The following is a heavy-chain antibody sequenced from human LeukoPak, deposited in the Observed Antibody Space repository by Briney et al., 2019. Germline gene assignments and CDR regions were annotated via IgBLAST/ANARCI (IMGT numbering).Heavy chain of an antibody. CDR1: XFTFXSXX. V-gene: IGHV3-7*01. CDR2: IKQDGSEK. Sequence: LXXXXAAXXFTFXSXXMSWVRXAPGKXLEXXXNIKQDGSEKYYVDSVKGRFTISRDNAKNSLYLQMNSLRAEDTAVYYCARCRYDILTGLDYWGQGTLVTVSS. D-gene: IGHD3-9*01. CDR3: ARCRYDILTGLDY. J-gene: IGHJ4*02.